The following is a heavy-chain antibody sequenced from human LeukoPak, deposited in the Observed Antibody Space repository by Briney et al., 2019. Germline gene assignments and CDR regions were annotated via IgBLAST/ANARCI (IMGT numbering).Heavy chain of an antibody. CDR1: GGTFSSYA. V-gene: IGHV1-69*06. CDR2: IIPIFGTA. Sequence: SVKVSCKASGGTFSSYAISWVRQAPGQGLEWMGGIIPIFGTANYAQKFQGRVTMTEDTSTDTAYMELSSLKSEYTAVYYCTTWSRPGGYFRGWYLDLWGRGTLVTVSS. CDR3: TTWSRPGGYFRGWYLDL. D-gene: IGHD3-22*01. J-gene: IGHJ2*01.